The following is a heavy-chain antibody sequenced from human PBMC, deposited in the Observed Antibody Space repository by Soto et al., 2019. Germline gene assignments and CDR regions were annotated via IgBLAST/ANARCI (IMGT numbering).Heavy chain of an antibody. CDR1: GFTFSSYA. Sequence: QVQLVESGGGVVQPGRSLRLSCAASGFTFSSYAMHWVRRAPGKGLEWVAVISYDGSNKYYADSVKGRFTISRDNSKNTLYLQMNSLRAEDTAVYYCAREGGHEEYYFDHWGQGTLVTVSS. D-gene: IGHD5-12*01. V-gene: IGHV3-30-3*01. J-gene: IGHJ4*02. CDR2: ISYDGSNK. CDR3: AREGGHEEYYFDH.